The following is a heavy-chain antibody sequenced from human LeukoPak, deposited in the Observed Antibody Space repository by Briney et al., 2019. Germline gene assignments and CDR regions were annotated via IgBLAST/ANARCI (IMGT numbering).Heavy chain of an antibody. V-gene: IGHV4-59*08. J-gene: IGHJ4*02. CDR3: ARAGDYYNGRWDY. D-gene: IGHD3-10*01. CDR2: IYSSETT. Sequence: SETLSLTFTVSGGFISSYYWTWIRQPPGKGLEWIGYIYSSETTNYNPSLKSRVTISTDTSKNQFSLRLISVTAADTAVNYCARAGDYYNGRWDYWGQGHLVTVSS. CDR1: GGFISSYY.